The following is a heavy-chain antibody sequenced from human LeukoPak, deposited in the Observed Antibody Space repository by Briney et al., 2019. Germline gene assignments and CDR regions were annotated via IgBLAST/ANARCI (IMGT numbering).Heavy chain of an antibody. CDR2: IYTSGST. Sequence: SETLSLTCTVSGDSISSGSYYWSWIRQPAGKGLEWIGRIYTSGSTDYNPSLKSRVTISVDTSKNQFSLKLSSVTAADTAVYYCASHSGSYLRNWFDPWGQGTLVTVSS. CDR3: ASHSGSYLRNWFDP. J-gene: IGHJ5*02. V-gene: IGHV4-61*02. D-gene: IGHD1-26*01. CDR1: GDSISSGSYY.